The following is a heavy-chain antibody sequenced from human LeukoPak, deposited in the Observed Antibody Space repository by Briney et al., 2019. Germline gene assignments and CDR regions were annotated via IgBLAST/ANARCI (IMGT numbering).Heavy chain of an antibody. CDR2: ISYDGSNK. D-gene: IGHD4-23*01. CDR3: ARGGNSGFDY. CDR1: GFTFSSYA. V-gene: IGHV3-30-3*01. Sequence: GGSLRLSCAASGFTFSSYAMHWVRQAPGKGLEWVAFISYDGSNKYYADSVKGRFTISRDNSKNTLYLQMNSLRAEDTAVYYCARGGNSGFDYWGQGTLVTVSS. J-gene: IGHJ4*02.